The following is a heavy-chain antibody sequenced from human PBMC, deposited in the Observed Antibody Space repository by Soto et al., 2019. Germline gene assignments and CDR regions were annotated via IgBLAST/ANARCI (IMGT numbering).Heavy chain of an antibody. D-gene: IGHD1-26*01. Sequence: QVQLVQSGAEVKKPGASVKVSCKASGYTFTSYGLSWVRQAPGQGLEWMGRISAYNYNTNYAQKLQGRVTMTTDTSTSTAYMALRSLRSDDAAVYSCARVVGALGHWFDPWGQGTLVTVSS. CDR3: ARVVGALGHWFDP. V-gene: IGHV1-18*01. J-gene: IGHJ5*02. CDR2: ISAYNYNT. CDR1: GYTFTSYG.